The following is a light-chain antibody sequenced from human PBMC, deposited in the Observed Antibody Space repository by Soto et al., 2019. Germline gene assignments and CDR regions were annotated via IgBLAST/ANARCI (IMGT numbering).Light chain of an antibody. Sequence: EIVLTQSPGTLSLSPGEGATLSCRASQTVSSSFLAWYQQKAGQAPRLLIYGASSRATGIPDRFSASGSGTDFTLTITRLEPEDLAVYYCQQYGSSPGTFGQGTKVEIK. CDR2: GAS. CDR3: QQYGSSPGT. CDR1: QTVSSSF. V-gene: IGKV3-20*01. J-gene: IGKJ1*01.